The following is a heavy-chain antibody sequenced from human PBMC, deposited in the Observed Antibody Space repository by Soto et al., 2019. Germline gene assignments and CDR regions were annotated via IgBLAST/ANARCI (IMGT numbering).Heavy chain of an antibody. J-gene: IGHJ4*02. CDR1: GFTFSSYS. V-gene: IGHV3-48*02. Sequence: GGSLRLSCAASGFTFSSYSMNWVRQAPGKGLEWVSYISSSSSTIYYADSAKGRFTISRDNAKNSLYLQMNSLRDEDTAVYYCARDLSQDYDSSGYYYPDYWGQGTLVTVSS. CDR3: ARDLSQDYDSSGYYYPDY. CDR2: ISSSSSTI. D-gene: IGHD3-22*01.